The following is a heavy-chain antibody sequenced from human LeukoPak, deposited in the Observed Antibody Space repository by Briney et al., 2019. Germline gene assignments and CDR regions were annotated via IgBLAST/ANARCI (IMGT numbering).Heavy chain of an antibody. CDR1: GFTFSSYW. CDR3: ARVGAGQSYYYYYMDV. D-gene: IGHD3-16*01. CDR2: INSDGSST. V-gene: IGHV3-74*01. Sequence: PGGSLRLSCAASGFTFSSYWMHWVRQAPGKGLVWVSRINSDGSSTSYADSVKGRFTISRDNAKNTLYLQMNSLRAEDTAVYYCARVGAGQSYYYYYMDVWGKGTTVTVSS. J-gene: IGHJ6*03.